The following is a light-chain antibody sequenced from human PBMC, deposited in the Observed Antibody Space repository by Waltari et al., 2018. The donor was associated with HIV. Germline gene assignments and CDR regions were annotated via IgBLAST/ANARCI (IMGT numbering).Light chain of an antibody. CDR3: QSYDRNSQV. CDR1: SGSIATNY. Sequence: NFMLAQPHSVSESPGKTITISCTRTSGSIATNYVQWYHRRPGSPPATVIYADNRSPSGVPERFSGSIDSSSNSASLTISGLKTEDEADYYCQSYDRNSQVFGGGTKLTVL. V-gene: IGLV6-57*01. J-gene: IGLJ3*02. CDR2: ADN.